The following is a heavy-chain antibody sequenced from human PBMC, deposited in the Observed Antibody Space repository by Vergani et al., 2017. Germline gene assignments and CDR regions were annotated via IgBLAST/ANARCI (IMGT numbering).Heavy chain of an antibody. Sequence: QITLKESGPTLVKPTQTLTLTCTFSGFSLSTSGAGVGWIRQPPGKALEWLAHIFSNDEKSDSTSLKSRLTISKDTSKSQVVLTMTNMDPVDTATYYCARFLKRGWLNDYWGQGTLVTVSS. J-gene: IGHJ4*02. CDR1: GFSLSTSGAG. D-gene: IGHD5-24*01. CDR2: IFSNDEK. V-gene: IGHV2-26*01. CDR3: ARFLKRGWLNDY.